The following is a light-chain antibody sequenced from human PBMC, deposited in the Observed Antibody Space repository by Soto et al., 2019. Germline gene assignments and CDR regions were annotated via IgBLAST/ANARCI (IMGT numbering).Light chain of an antibody. CDR3: QQYDNLPLT. V-gene: IGKV1-33*01. J-gene: IGKJ4*01. CDR1: QDIRKY. Sequence: DFQMTQSPSSLSASVGDRVTITCQASQDIRKYINWFQQKPGKAPKVLIYDASNLETGVPSRFSGSGSGTDFTVTINSLQPEDIGTYYCQQYDNLPLTFGGGTKVQIK. CDR2: DAS.